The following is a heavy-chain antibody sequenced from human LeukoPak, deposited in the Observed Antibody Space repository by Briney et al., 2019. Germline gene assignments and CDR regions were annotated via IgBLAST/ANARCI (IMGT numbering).Heavy chain of an antibody. CDR1: GFSFSSNW. J-gene: IGHJ4*02. V-gene: IGHV3-74*03. CDR2: INTAGNRV. CDR3: TRGPSRRADPFDF. Sequence: GGALRLSCAASGFSFSSNWMHLVRQTPAKGLVWVSRINTAGNRVTYGHSAKGRFTISRANAKDALFLQMDSLRVEDTALYYCTRGPSRRADPFDFWGQGTLVTVSS.